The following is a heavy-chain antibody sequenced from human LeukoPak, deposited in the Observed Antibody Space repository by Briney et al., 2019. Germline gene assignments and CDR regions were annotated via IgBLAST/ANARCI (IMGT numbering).Heavy chain of an antibody. D-gene: IGHD5-24*01. CDR2: ISSSGSTI. J-gene: IGHJ4*02. V-gene: IGHV3-11*01. Sequence: GGSLRLSCAASGFTFSDYYMSWIRQAPGKGLEWVSYISSSGSTIYYADSVKGRFTISRDNPKNSLYLQMNSLRAEDTAVYYCARETLEMATIDYWGQGTLVTVSS. CDR1: GFTFSDYY. CDR3: ARETLEMATIDY.